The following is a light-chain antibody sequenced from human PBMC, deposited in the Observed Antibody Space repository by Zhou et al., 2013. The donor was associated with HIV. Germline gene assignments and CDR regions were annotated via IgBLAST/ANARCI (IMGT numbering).Light chain of an antibody. CDR3: QQANSFLPLT. CDR2: AAS. J-gene: IGKJ4*01. V-gene: IGKV1-12*01. CDR1: QDVRNW. Sequence: IQMTQSPSSVSASVGDRVTITCRASQDVRNWVAWYQQKPGQPPKLLIFAASTLQSGVPSRFSGSGSGTVFTLTINSLQPDDFATYYCQQANSFLPLTFGGGPR.